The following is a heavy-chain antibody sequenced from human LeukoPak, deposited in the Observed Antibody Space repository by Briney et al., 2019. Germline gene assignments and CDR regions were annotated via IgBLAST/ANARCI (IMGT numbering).Heavy chain of an antibody. D-gene: IGHD3-22*01. Sequence: GGSLRLSCAASGFTFSSYEMNWVRQAPGKGLEWVSYISSSGSTIYYADSVKGRFTISRDNAKNSLYLQMNSLGAEDTAVYYCARVTYYYDSSGYSEAFDIWGQGTMVTVSS. CDR3: ARVTYYYDSSGYSEAFDI. J-gene: IGHJ3*02. CDR2: ISSSGSTI. V-gene: IGHV3-48*03. CDR1: GFTFSSYE.